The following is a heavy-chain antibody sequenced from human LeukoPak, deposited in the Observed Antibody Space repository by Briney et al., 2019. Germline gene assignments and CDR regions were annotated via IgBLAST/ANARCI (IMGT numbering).Heavy chain of an antibody. CDR3: ARKGISAWEGAFDI. CDR1: GGSISDYY. D-gene: IGHD2-21*01. V-gene: IGHV4-4*07. Sequence: SETLSLTCTVSGGSISDYYWSWIRQPAGKGLEWIGRIYTSGSTNYNPSLKTRVTMSVDTSKNQFSLRLSSVTAADTAVYYCARKGISAWEGAFDIWGKGTMVIVSS. J-gene: IGHJ3*02. CDR2: IYTSGST.